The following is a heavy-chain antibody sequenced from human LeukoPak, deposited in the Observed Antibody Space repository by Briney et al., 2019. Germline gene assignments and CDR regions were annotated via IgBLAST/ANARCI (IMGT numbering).Heavy chain of an antibody. D-gene: IGHD3-22*01. V-gene: IGHV3-7*03. CDR1: GFTFISYW. J-gene: IGHJ4*02. CDR3: ARDSRITMIMGYEDY. CDR2: IKQDGSEK. Sequence: PGGSLRLSCAASGFTFISYWMSWVRQAPGKGLEWVANIKQDGSEKYYVGSVKGRFTISRDNAKNSLYLQMNSLRAEDTAIYYCARDSRITMIMGYEDYWGQGTLVTVSS.